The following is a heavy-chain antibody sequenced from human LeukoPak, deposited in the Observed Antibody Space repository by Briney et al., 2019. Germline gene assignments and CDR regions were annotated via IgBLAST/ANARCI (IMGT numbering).Heavy chain of an antibody. CDR3: ARGAGRITMIVVVDGAFDI. V-gene: IGHV1-18*04. J-gene: IGHJ3*02. CDR2: ISAYNGNT. D-gene: IGHD3-22*01. Sequence: ASVKVSCKASGYTFTSYYMHWVRQAPGQGLEWMGWISAYNGNTNYAQKLQGRVTMTTDTSTSTAYMELRSLRSDDTAVYYCARGAGRITMIVVVDGAFDIWGQGTMVTVSS. CDR1: GYTFTSYY.